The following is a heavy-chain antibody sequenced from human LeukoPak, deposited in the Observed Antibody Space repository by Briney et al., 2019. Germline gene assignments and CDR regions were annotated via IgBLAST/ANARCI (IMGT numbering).Heavy chain of an antibody. D-gene: IGHD6-19*01. J-gene: IGHJ4*02. CDR3: ASLVDIAVAGKTDY. V-gene: IGHV1-2*02. CDR2: INPNSGGT. CDR1: GYTFTGYY. Sequence: ASVKVSCKASGYTFTGYYMHWVRQAPGQGLEWMGWINPNSGGTNYAQKFQGRVTMTRDTSISTAYMELSMLRSDDTAVYYCASLVDIAVAGKTDYWGQGTLVTVSS.